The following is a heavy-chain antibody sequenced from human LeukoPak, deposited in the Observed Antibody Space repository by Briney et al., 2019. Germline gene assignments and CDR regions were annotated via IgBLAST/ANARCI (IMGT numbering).Heavy chain of an antibody. D-gene: IGHD3-3*01. CDR3: ARGGTVVLRFLEWLRYYYGMDV. J-gene: IGHJ6*02. V-gene: IGHV1-2*02. Sequence: ASVRVSCKASGYTFTGYYIHWVRQAPGQGLEWMGWINPNSGGTNYAQKFQGRVTMTRDTSISTAYMELSRLRSDDTAVYYCARGGTVVLRFLEWLRYYYGMDVWGQGTTVTVSS. CDR1: GYTFTGYY. CDR2: INPNSGGT.